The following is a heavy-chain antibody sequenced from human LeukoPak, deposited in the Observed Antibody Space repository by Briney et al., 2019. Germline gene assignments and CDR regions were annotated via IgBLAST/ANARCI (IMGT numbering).Heavy chain of an antibody. CDR1: GGSISSGDYY. CDR3: AGGGIVGATRAFDI. D-gene: IGHD1-26*01. J-gene: IGHJ3*02. CDR2: IYYSGST. V-gene: IGHV4-30-4*01. Sequence: PSETLSLTCTVSGGSISSGDYYWSWIRQPPGKGLEWIGYIYYSGSTYYNPSLKSRVTISVDTSKNQFSLKLSSVTAADTAVYYCAGGGIVGATRAFDIWGQGTMVTVSS.